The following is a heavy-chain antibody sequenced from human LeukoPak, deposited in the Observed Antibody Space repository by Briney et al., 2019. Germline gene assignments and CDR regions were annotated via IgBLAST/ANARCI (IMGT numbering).Heavy chain of an antibody. CDR2: IQQDGSEK. CDR1: GFTFSSYW. J-gene: IGHJ3*02. D-gene: IGHD6-13*01. V-gene: IGHV3-7*01. CDR3: GRDLFGRSSTWYRAFDI. Sequence: PGGSLTLSCAASGFTFSSYWMTWVRQAPGKGLEWVANIQQDGSEKYYVDSVKGRFTISRENAKNSLYLQMNSLRAEDTAVYYWGRDLFGRSSTWYRAFDIWGQGKMGTVSS.